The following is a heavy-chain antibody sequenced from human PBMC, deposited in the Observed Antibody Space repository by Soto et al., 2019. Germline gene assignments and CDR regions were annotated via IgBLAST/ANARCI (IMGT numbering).Heavy chain of an antibody. CDR3: ARASVPAAYTPDYYYGMGV. V-gene: IGHV1-69*12. CDR2: IIPIFGTA. D-gene: IGHD2-2*01. J-gene: IGHJ6*02. CDR1: GGTFSSYA. Sequence: QVQLVQSGAEVKKPGSSVKVSCKASGGTFSSYAISWVRQAPGQGLEWMGGIIPIFGTANYAQKCQGRVTTTADESTSTAYMERSSLRAEDTAVYYCARASVPAAYTPDYYYGMGVWCQGTTVTVSS.